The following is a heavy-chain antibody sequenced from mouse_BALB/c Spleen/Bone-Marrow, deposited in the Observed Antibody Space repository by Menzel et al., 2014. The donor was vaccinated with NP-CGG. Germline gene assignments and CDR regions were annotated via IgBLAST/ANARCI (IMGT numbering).Heavy chain of an antibody. J-gene: IGHJ2*01. CDR1: GFSLTGFG. CDR2: IWGDGNT. Sequence: VKVVESGPGLVAPSQSLSITCTVSGFSLTGFGVNWVRQPPGKGLEWLGIIWGDGNTDYNSALKSRLTISKDSSKSQVFLKMTNLQTDDTARYYCARVGYGNYSYYFDYWGQGTTLTVSS. V-gene: IGHV2-6-7*01. CDR3: ARVGYGNYSYYFDY. D-gene: IGHD2-1*01.